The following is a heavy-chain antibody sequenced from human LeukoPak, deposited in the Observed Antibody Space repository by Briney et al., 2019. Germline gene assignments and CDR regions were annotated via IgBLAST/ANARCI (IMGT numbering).Heavy chain of an antibody. CDR2: ISSSSSYV. J-gene: IGHJ4*01. CDR3: ARDEYSSSSGEFDY. Sequence: PGGSLRLSCAASGFTFSSYSMNWVRQAPGKGLEWVSSISSSSSYVYYADSVKGRFTISRDNAKNSLYLQMNSLRAEDTAVYYCARDEYSSSSGEFDYWGXGTLXTVSS. CDR1: GFTFSSYS. V-gene: IGHV3-21*01. D-gene: IGHD6-6*01.